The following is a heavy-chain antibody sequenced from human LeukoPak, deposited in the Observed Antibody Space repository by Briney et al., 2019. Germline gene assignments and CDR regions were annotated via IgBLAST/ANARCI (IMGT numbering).Heavy chain of an antibody. V-gene: IGHV3-11*01. D-gene: IGHD4-17*01. CDR1: GFTFNDYY. Sequence: PGGSLRLSCAASGFTFNDYYMSWIRQAPGKGLEWVSYIGSSGVTIYYADSVKGRFTISRDNARNSLYLQMNSLRAEDTALYYCATYGTVTSGYYFDDWGQGTLVAVSS. CDR2: IGSSGVTI. CDR3: ATYGTVTSGYYFDD. J-gene: IGHJ4*02.